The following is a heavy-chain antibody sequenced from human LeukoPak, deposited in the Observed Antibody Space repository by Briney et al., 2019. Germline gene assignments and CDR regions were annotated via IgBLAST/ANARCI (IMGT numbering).Heavy chain of an antibody. J-gene: IGHJ6*02. CDR3: AREINYYDSSGYYYRYYYYYGMDV. CDR2: ISSSSTI. V-gene: IGHV3-48*01. Sequence: GGPLRLSCAASGFTFSSYSMNWVRQAPGKGLEWVSYISSSSTIYYADSVKGRFTISRDNAKNSLYLQMNSLRAEDTAVYYCAREINYYDSSGYYYRYYYYYGMDVWGQGTTVTASS. CDR1: GFTFSSYS. D-gene: IGHD3-22*01.